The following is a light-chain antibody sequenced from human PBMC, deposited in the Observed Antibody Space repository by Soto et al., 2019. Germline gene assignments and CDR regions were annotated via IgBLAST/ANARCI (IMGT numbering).Light chain of an antibody. V-gene: IGKV1-6*01. CDR3: LQNHNYPYT. J-gene: IGKJ2*01. CDR2: AAS. Sequence: AIQMTQSPSSQSASVGDRVTITCRASQDYRNDLGWFQQKPGKAPKVLIYAASSLQSGVPSRFSGSGSGTDFTLTISSLQPEDFATYFCLQNHNYPYTFGQGTKLEIK. CDR1: QDYRND.